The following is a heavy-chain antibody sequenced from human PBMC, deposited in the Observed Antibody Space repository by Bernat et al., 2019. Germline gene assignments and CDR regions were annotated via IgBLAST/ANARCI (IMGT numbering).Heavy chain of an antibody. D-gene: IGHD6-19*01. CDR3: ARTYSSGPGYYFDY. J-gene: IGHJ4*02. V-gene: IGHV3-11*06. Sequence: QVQLVESGGGLVKPGGSLRLSCAASGFSFSDYYMSWIRQAPGKGLEWVSYISSSKSYTNYADSVKGRFTISRDNAKNSLYLQMNSLRAEDTAVYYCARTYSSGPGYYFDYWGQGTLVTVSS. CDR2: ISSSKSYT. CDR1: GFSFSDYY.